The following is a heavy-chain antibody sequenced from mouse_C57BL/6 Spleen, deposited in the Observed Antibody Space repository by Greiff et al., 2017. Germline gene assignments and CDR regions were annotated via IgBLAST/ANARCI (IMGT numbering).Heavy chain of an antibody. CDR3: ARGYGNYGGYAMDY. D-gene: IGHD2-1*01. CDR2: IYPGDGDT. Sequence: VKLQESGPELVKPGASVKISCKASGYAFSSSWMNWVKQRPGKGLEWIGRIYPGDGDTNYNGKFKGKATLTTDKSSSTAYMQLSSLTSEDSAVYFCARGYGNYGGYAMDYWGQGTSVTVSS. V-gene: IGHV1-82*01. CDR1: GYAFSSSW. J-gene: IGHJ4*01.